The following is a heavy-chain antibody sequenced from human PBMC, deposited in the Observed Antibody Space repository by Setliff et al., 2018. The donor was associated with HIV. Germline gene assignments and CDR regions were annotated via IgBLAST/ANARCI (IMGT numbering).Heavy chain of an antibody. J-gene: IGHJ4*02. CDR3: VHRPIFHPFDD. D-gene: IGHD2-21*01. CDR1: GFSLSTSGVG. V-gene: IGHV2-5*02. Sequence: SGPTREPTQTLTLTCTFSGFSLSTSGVGVGWIRQPPGKALEWLALIYWDDDTRYSPSLKSRLTITKDTSTNQVVLTMTNMDPVDTVTYYCVHRPIFHPFDDWGQGTLVTVSS. CDR2: IYWDDDT.